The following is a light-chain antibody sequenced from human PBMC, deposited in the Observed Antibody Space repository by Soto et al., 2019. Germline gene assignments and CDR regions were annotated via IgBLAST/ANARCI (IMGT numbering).Light chain of an antibody. CDR2: GAS. CDR1: QSVSSSY. CDR3: QQYGSSPGT. V-gene: IGKV3-20*01. Sequence: EIVLTQSPGTLSLSPGDRATLSCRASQSVSSSYLAWYQQKPGQAPMLLIYGASSMATGIPDRFSGSGSGTDFTLTISRLEPEDFAVYYCQQYGSSPGTFGQGTKVEIK. J-gene: IGKJ1*01.